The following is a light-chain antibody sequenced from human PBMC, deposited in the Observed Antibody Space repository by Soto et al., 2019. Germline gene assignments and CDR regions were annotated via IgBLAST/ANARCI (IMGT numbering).Light chain of an antibody. J-gene: IGLJ2*01. CDR1: SSDVGSYNL. CDR2: EGS. CDR3: CSYAGSSTFVV. V-gene: IGLV2-23*03. Sequence: SALTQPASVSGSPGQSITISCPETSSDVGSYNLVSWYQQHPGKGPKLMIYEGSKRPSGVSNRFSGSKSGNTASLTISGLQAEDEADYYCCSYAGSSTFVVFGGGTKLTVL.